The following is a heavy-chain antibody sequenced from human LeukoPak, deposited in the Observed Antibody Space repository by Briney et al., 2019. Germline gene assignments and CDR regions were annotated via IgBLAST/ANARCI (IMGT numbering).Heavy chain of an antibody. CDR2: ISGSGGST. D-gene: IGHD2-2*01. Sequence: GGSLRLSCAASGFTFSSYAMSWVRQAPGKGLEWVSAISGSGGSTYYADSVKGRFTISRDNSKNTLYLQMNSLRAEDTAVYYCAKDKGSIIVVVPAAIGGMDVWGQGTTVTVSS. V-gene: IGHV3-23*01. J-gene: IGHJ6*02. CDR3: AKDKGSIIVVVPAAIGGMDV. CDR1: GFTFSSYA.